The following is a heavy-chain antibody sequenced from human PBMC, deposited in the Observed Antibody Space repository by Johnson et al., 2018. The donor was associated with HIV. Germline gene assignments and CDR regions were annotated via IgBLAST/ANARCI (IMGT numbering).Heavy chain of an antibody. CDR2: IYSAGNT. CDR1: GFTVSSDY. Sequence: VQLVESGGGLVKPGGSLRLSCAVSGFTVSSDYMSWVRQAPGKGLEWVSLIYSAGNTFYTDSVKGIFTISRDNSKNTLYLQMSSLRVEDTAMYYCAIAAAARATGHVAFNIWGKGIRVTVSP. V-gene: IGHV3-66*01. J-gene: IGHJ3*02. CDR3: AIAAAARATGHVAFNI. D-gene: IGHD6-6*01.